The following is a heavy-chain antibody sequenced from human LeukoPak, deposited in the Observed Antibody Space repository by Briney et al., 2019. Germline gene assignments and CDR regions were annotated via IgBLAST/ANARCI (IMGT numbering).Heavy chain of an antibody. CDR2: INHSGST. CDR1: GGSFSGYY. CDR3: AREGNSGVRGVKVDY. D-gene: IGHD3-10*01. V-gene: IGHV4-34*01. J-gene: IGHJ4*02. Sequence: SETLSLTCAVYGGSFSGYYWRWIRQPPGKGLEWIGEINHSGSTNYNPSLKSRVTISVDTSKNQFSLKLSSVTAADTAVYYCAREGNSGVRGVKVDYWGQGTLVTVSS.